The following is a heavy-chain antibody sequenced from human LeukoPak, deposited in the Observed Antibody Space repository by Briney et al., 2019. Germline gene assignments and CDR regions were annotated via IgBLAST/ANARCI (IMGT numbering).Heavy chain of an antibody. CDR1: GGSFSGYY. CDR2: INHSGST. Sequence: SETLSLTCAVYGGSFSGYYWSWIRQPPGKGVEWMGEINHSGSTNYDPSLKSRVTISVDPSKNQFSLKLSSVTAADTAVYYCASTDSQHFGDWGQGTLVTVSS. CDR3: ASTDSQHFGD. D-gene: IGHD3-16*01. V-gene: IGHV4-34*01. J-gene: IGHJ4*02.